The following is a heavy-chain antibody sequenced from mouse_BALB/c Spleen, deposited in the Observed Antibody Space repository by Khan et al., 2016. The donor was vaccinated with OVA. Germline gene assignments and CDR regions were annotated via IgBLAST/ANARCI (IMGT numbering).Heavy chain of an antibody. Sequence: QVQLQQSGAELVKPGASVKLSCKTSGYTFTSYWIQWVKQRPGQGLGWIGQIFPGTGTTYYNENFKGKATLTVDTSSSTAYMQLRGLTSEDSAVYFCARGYFGNYEFVYWGQGTLVTVSP. D-gene: IGHD2-1*01. J-gene: IGHJ3*01. CDR2: IFPGTGTT. CDR1: GYTFTSYW. V-gene: IGHV1S132*01. CDR3: ARGYFGNYEFVY.